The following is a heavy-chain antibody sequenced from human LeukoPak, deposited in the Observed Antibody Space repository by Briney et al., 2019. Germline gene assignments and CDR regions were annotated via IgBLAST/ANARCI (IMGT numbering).Heavy chain of an antibody. J-gene: IGHJ4*02. Sequence: GGSLRLSCAAPGFTVSSNYMSWVRQAPGKGLEWVSVIYSGGSTYYADSVKGRFTISRDNSKNTLYLQMNSLRAEDTAVYYCARYSYGLRGVDYWGQGTLVTVSS. D-gene: IGHD5-18*01. V-gene: IGHV3-53*01. CDR2: IYSGGST. CDR1: GFTVSSNY. CDR3: ARYSYGLRGVDY.